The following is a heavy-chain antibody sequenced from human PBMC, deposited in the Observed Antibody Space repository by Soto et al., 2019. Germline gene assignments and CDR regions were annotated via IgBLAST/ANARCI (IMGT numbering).Heavy chain of an antibody. CDR2: ISAYNGNT. J-gene: IGHJ5*02. Sequence: QVQLVQSGAEVKKPGASVKVSCKAAGYTFTSYGISWVRQAPGQGLEWMGWISAYNGNTNYAQKLQGRVTMTTDTSTSTAYMELRSLRSDDTAVYYCARGLRSYDFWSGFNLFDPWGQGTLVTVSS. CDR3: ARGLRSYDFWSGFNLFDP. V-gene: IGHV1-18*04. D-gene: IGHD3-3*01. CDR1: GYTFTSYG.